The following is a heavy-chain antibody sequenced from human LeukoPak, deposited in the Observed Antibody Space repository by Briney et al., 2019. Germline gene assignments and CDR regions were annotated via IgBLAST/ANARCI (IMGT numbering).Heavy chain of an antibody. J-gene: IGHJ4*02. V-gene: IGHV3-23*01. D-gene: IGHD1-26*01. CDR3: AKRSGVSYGYFDY. CDR2: IPGSGDST. CDR1: GFTFSSYA. Sequence: GGSLRLSCAASGFTFSSYAMSWVRQAPGKGLEWVSAIPGSGDSTNYADSVKGRFTMSRDNSKNTLYLQMNSLRAEDTAVYYCAKRSGVSYGYFDYWGQGTLVTVSS.